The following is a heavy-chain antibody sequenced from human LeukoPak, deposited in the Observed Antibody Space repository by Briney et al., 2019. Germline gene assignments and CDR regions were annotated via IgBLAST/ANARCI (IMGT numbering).Heavy chain of an antibody. D-gene: IGHD5-12*01. J-gene: IGHJ4*02. V-gene: IGHV4-34*01. CDR3: ARGRPPLRLVWGRFYFDY. CDR2: INHSGST. CDR1: GGSISGYY. Sequence: PSETLSLACTVSGGSISGYYWSWIRQPPGKGLEWIGEINHSGSTNYNPSLKSRVTISVDTSKNQFSLKLSSVTAADTAVYYCARGRPPLRLVWGRFYFDYWGQGTLVTVSS.